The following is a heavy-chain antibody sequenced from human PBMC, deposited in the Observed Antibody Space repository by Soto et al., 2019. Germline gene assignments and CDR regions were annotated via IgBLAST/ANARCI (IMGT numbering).Heavy chain of an antibody. CDR3: ARQPCSSPSCYPNYFDP. D-gene: IGHD2-2*01. V-gene: IGHV3-21*01. Sequence: EVQLVESGGGLVKPGGSLRLSCVASGFTFSKYSMHWVRQAPDKGLEWVSAISSGSSYIYYADSVKGRFTISRDNGENSLYLQMNSLRTEDTAIYYCARQPCSSPSCYPNYFDPWGQGTLVTVSS. CDR2: ISSGSSYI. J-gene: IGHJ5*02. CDR1: GFTFSKYS.